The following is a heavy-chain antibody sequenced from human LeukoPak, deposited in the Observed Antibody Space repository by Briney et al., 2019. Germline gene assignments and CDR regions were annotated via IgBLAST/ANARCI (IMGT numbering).Heavy chain of an antibody. Sequence: SETLSLTCAVYGGSFSTYYWSWIRQSPGKGLEWIAEINHRGDTNYNPSVKSRVTISVDTSKNQLSLKVRSLTAADTAVYYCARGPTISETGYLDYWGQGTLVTVSS. J-gene: IGHJ4*03. CDR3: ARGPTISETGYLDY. D-gene: IGHD1-1*01. CDR1: GGSFSTYY. V-gene: IGHV4-34*01. CDR2: INHRGDT.